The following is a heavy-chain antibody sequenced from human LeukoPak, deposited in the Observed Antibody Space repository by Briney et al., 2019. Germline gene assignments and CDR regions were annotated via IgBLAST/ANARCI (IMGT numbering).Heavy chain of an antibody. D-gene: IGHD6-19*01. V-gene: IGHV3-7*03. CDR3: ARVRGDSGWYLGFDY. Sequence: GGSLRLSCAASGFIFSDYWMNWVRQAPGKGLEWVANIKQDGSEKYYVDSVRGRFIISRDNARNSLNLQMNSLRAEDTAVYYCARVRGDSGWYLGFDYWGQGTLVTVSS. J-gene: IGHJ4*02. CDR2: IKQDGSEK. CDR1: GFIFSDYW.